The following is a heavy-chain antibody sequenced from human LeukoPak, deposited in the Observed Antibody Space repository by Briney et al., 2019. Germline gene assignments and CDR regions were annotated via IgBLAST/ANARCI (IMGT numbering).Heavy chain of an antibody. J-gene: IGHJ4*02. V-gene: IGHV3-23*01. Sequence: GGSLRLSCAASGFTFSSYGMSWVRQAPGKGLEWVSAISGSGGSTYYADSVKGRFTISRDNSKNTLYVQMNSLRAEDTAVYYCAKRYDSSGYYSDHWGQGTLVTVSS. CDR2: ISGSGGST. CDR3: AKRYDSSGYYSDH. CDR1: GFTFSSYG. D-gene: IGHD3-22*01.